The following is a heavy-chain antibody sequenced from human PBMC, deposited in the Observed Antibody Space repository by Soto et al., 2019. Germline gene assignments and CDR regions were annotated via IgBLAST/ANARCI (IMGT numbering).Heavy chain of an antibody. CDR1: GGSISSSSYY. J-gene: IGHJ4*02. CDR3: ARHADRDPTVVRF. Sequence: QLQLQESGPGLVKPSETLSLTCTVSGGSISSSSYYWGWIRQPPGKGLEWIGSIYYSGSTYYYPSLKSRVTISVDTSKNKFALKLSSVTAAEPAVYYCARHADRDPTVVRFWGQGTLVTVSS. CDR2: IYYSGST. V-gene: IGHV4-39*01. D-gene: IGHD2-15*01.